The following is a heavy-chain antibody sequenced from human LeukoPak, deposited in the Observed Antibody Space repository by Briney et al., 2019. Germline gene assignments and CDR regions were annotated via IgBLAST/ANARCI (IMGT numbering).Heavy chain of an antibody. J-gene: IGHJ4*02. CDR3: ARTTSQSIVAAGDH. CDR2: IIPVFGAA. CDR1: GDTFRRYA. V-gene: IGHV1-69*06. D-gene: IGHD2-15*01. Sequence: ASVKVSCKTSGDTFRRYAIIWVRQAPGQGLEWMGGIIPVFGAANYAQKLQGRVTFTADKSTNTVYMDLRSLRPEDTAVYYCARTTSQSIVAAGDHWGQGTLVIVSS.